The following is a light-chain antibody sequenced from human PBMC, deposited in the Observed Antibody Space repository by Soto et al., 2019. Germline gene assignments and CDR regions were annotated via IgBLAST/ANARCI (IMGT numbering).Light chain of an antibody. CDR1: QSISNW. J-gene: IGKJ1*01. V-gene: IGKV1-5*03. CDR2: KAS. Sequence: DIQMTQSPSTLSASVGERVTITCRASQSISNWLAWYQQKPGKAPKLLIYKASNLESGVPSRFNGSGSGTDFTLTISSLQPDDFASYYCQQYNTYWTFGQGTKVDIK. CDR3: QQYNTYWT.